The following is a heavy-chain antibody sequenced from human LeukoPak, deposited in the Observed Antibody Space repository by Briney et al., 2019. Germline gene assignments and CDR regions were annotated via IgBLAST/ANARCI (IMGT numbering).Heavy chain of an antibody. J-gene: IGHJ4*02. D-gene: IGHD3-3*02. CDR1: GFTFSNYV. V-gene: IGHV3-30*04. Sequence: PGGSLRLSCAASGFTFSNYVMHWVRQVPGKGLEWVAVISYDGSNKYYADSVKGRFTISRDNSKNTLYLQMNSLRAEDTAVYYCAKDHIFESGFISKYYFDYWGQGTLVTVSS. CDR3: AKDHIFESGFISKYYFDY. CDR2: ISYDGSNK.